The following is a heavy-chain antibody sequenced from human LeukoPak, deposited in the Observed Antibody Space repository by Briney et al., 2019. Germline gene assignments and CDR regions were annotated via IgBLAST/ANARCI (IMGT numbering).Heavy chain of an antibody. D-gene: IGHD1-26*01. CDR2: IWYDGSNK. J-gene: IGHJ4*02. V-gene: IGHV3-33*01. CDR1: GFTFSSYG. Sequence: GGSLRLSCAASGFTFSSYGMHWVRQAPGKGLEWVAVIWYDGSNKYYADSVKGRFTISRDNSKNTLYLQMNSLRAEDTAVYYCARDWGYSGPTTYFDYWGQGTLVTVSS. CDR3: ARDWGYSGPTTYFDY.